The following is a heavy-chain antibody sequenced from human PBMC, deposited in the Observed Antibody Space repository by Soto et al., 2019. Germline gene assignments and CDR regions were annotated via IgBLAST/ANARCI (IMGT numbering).Heavy chain of an antibody. Sequence: ASVKVSCKASGYTFTSYYMHWVRQAPGQGLEWMGIINPSGGSTSYAQKFQGRVTMTRDTSTSTVYMELSSLRSEDTPVYYCASPGPSRAVKHWGQATLVTVSS. CDR1: GYTFTSYY. D-gene: IGHD6-19*01. V-gene: IGHV1-46*03. J-gene: IGHJ1*01. CDR3: ASPGPSRAVKH. CDR2: INPSGGST.